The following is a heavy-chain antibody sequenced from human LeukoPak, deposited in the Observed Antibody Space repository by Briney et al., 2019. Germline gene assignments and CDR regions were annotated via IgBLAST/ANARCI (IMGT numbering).Heavy chain of an antibody. CDR1: GYTFTGYY. CDR2: INPNSGGT. V-gene: IGHV1-2*02. CDR3: ARDLKGYSDSSAYLPLGY. J-gene: IGHJ4*02. Sequence: ASVKVSCKASGYTFTGYYMHWVRQAPGQGLEWMGWINPNSGGTNYAQKFQGRVAMTRDMSTSTVYMQLSSLRSGDTAVYYCARDLKGYSDSSAYLPLGYWGQGTLVTVSS. D-gene: IGHD3-22*01.